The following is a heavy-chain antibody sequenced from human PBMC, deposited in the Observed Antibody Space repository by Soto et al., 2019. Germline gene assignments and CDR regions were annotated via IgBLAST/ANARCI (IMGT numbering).Heavy chain of an antibody. CDR3: ARYSGSSLYGFDI. CDR2: IYYSGRT. D-gene: IGHD1-26*01. Sequence: SETLSLTCTVSGGSIRSDGYYWSWVRQHPGKGLEYIGYIYYSGRTYYNPSLMSRVTISLDTSESQFSLKLSSVTAADTAVYYCARYSGSSLYGFDIWGQGTTVTVS. V-gene: IGHV4-31*03. J-gene: IGHJ3*02. CDR1: GGSIRSDGYY.